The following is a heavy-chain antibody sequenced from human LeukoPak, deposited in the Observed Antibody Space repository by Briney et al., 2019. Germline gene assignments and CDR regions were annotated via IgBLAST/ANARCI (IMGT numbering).Heavy chain of an antibody. CDR2: INPSDGST. Sequence: ASVKVSCKASGYTFTGYYMHWVRQAPGQGLEWMGVINPSDGSTNYAQKFQGRVTMTRDRSTSTVYMELSSLRSEDTAVYYCARDVAREFDYWGQGSLVTVSS. CDR1: GYTFTGYY. CDR3: ARDVAREFDY. D-gene: IGHD5-24*01. V-gene: IGHV1-46*01. J-gene: IGHJ4*02.